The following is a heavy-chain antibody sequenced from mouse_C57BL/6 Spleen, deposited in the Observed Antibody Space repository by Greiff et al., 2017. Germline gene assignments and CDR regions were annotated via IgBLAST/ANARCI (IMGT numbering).Heavy chain of an antibody. CDR2: IDPSDSYT. V-gene: IGHV1-50*01. D-gene: IGHD1-2*01. CDR3: ARTTAGYFDV. Sequence: QVQLQQPGAVLVKPGASVKLSCKASGYTFTSYWMQWVKQRPGQGLEWIGEIDPSDSYTNYNQKFKGKATLTVVTSSSTAYMQLSSLTSEDSAVYYCARTTAGYFDVWGTGTTVTVAS. J-gene: IGHJ1*03. CDR1: GYTFTSYW.